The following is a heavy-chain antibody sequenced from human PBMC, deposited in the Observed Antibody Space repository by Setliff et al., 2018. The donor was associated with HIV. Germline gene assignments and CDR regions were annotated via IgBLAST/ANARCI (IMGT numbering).Heavy chain of an antibody. CDR2: IYPGDSDV. J-gene: IGHJ4*02. V-gene: IGHV5-51*01. D-gene: IGHD2-15*01. CDR1: GYTFTNHW. CDR3: AREHRLCSGERCVLPDY. Sequence: PGESLKISCQASGYTFTNHWIGWVRQMPGEGLECMAIIYPGDSDVRYNPSFQGQVTVSVDKSINTAYLQWSSLKASDTATYYCAREHRLCSGERCVLPDYWGQGTLVTVSS.